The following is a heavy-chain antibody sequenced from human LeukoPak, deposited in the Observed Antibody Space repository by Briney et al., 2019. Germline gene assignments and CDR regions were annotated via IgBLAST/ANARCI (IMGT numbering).Heavy chain of an antibody. CDR3: ARDPLPYSSSSAAGD. D-gene: IGHD6-6*01. CDR2: IIPIFGTA. CDR1: GGTFSSYA. Sequence: SVKVSCKASGGTFSSYAISWVRQAPGQGLEWMGGIIPIFGTANYAQKFQGRVTITTDESTSTAYMELGSLRSEDTAVYYCARDPLPYSSSSAAGDWGQGTLVTVSS. J-gene: IGHJ4*02. V-gene: IGHV1-69*05.